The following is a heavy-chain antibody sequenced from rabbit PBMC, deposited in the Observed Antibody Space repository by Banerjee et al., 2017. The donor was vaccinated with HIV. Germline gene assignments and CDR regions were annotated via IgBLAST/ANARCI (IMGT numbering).Heavy chain of an antibody. Sequence: QEQLVESGGDLVQPEGSLTLTCKASGLDFSSTYYMCWVRQAPGKGLEWIGCIYAGSSGSTYYATWANGRFTISRTSPTTVTLQMTSLAAADTATYFCARGAAGYGGYGHVYFDLWGPGTLVTVS. CDR3: ARGAAGYGGYGHVYFDL. J-gene: IGHJ4*01. V-gene: IGHV1S45*01. D-gene: IGHD6-1*01. CDR1: GLDFSSTYY. CDR2: IYAGSSGST.